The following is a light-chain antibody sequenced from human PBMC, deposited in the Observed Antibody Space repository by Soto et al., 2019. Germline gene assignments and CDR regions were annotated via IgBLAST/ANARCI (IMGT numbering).Light chain of an antibody. CDR3: IQDYNYPLT. CDR1: QGIRSE. J-gene: IGKJ4*01. CDR2: TAS. Sequence: IQMTQSPSSLSASVGDRVTITCRASQGIRSELGWYQQKPGKAPNLLIYTASTLQSGVPSRFSGSGSGTDFTLTISSLRPEDFATYYCIQDYNYPLTFGGGTKVDIK. V-gene: IGKV1-6*01.